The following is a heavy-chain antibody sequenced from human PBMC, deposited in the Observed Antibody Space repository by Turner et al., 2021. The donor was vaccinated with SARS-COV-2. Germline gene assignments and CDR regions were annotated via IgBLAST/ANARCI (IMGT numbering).Heavy chain of an antibody. J-gene: IGHJ6*02. Sequence: EVQLVETGGGLIQPGGSLSLPCAASGFTVSSNYMSWVRQAPGKGLEWVSVIYSGGSTFYADSVKGRFTISRDNSKNTLYLQMNSLRAEDTAVYYCAKAPPRPEQYHYYYYGMDVWGQGTTVTVSS. CDR1: GFTVSSNY. CDR3: AKAPPRPEQYHYYYYGMDV. CDR2: IYSGGST. V-gene: IGHV3-53*02. D-gene: IGHD6-19*01.